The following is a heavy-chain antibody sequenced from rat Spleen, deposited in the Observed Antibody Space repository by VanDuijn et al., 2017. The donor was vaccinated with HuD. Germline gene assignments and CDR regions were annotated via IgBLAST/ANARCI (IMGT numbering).Heavy chain of an antibody. J-gene: IGHJ4*01. V-gene: IGHV2-1*01. CDR2: IWSGGST. Sequence: QVQLKESGPGLVQPSQTLSLTCTVSGFSLTSNSVSWVRQPPGKGLEWMGAIWSGGSTDYNSALKSRLSISRDTSKSQVFLKMNSVQTEDTAMYFWARSPHGGYSELGVMDAWGQGASVTVSS. CDR1: GFSLTSNS. CDR3: ARSPHGGYSELGVMDA. D-gene: IGHD1-11*01.